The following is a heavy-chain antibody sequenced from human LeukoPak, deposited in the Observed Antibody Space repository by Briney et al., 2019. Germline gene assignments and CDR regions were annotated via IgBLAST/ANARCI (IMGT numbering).Heavy chain of an antibody. J-gene: IGHJ5*02. D-gene: IGHD6-19*01. CDR3: ARGAAVAGFLYWFDP. Sequence: ASVKVSCKASGYTFTGYYMHWVRQAPGQGLEWMGWINPNSGGTNYAQKLQGRVTMTRDTSISTAYMELSRLRSDDTAVYYCARGAAVAGFLYWFDPWGQGTLVTVSS. V-gene: IGHV1-2*02. CDR1: GYTFTGYY. CDR2: INPNSGGT.